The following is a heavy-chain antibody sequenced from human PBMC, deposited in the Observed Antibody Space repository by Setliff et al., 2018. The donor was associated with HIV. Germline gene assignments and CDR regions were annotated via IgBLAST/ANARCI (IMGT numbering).Heavy chain of an antibody. CDR3: AREGVPTVDEEWYYFDQ. D-gene: IGHD3-3*01. CDR2: ISGYNGKT. V-gene: IGHV1-18*01. Sequence: ASVKVSCKASGYTFTNYGINWVRQAPGLGLEWMGWISGYNGKTEYAQRFQDRVTMTTDTSTNTVDMEMRRLTSDDTAVYYCAREGVPTVDEEWYYFDQWGQGTLVTVSS. CDR1: GYTFTNYG. J-gene: IGHJ4*02.